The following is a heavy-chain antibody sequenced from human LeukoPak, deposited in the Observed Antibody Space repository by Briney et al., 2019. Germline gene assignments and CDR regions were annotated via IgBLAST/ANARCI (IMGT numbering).Heavy chain of an antibody. V-gene: IGHV4-34*01. CDR3: ARGSKGKQWLVPVPTLYYFDY. D-gene: IGHD6-19*01. Sequence: SETLSLTCAVYGGSFSGYYWSWIRQPPGKGLEWIGEINHSGSTNYNPSLKSRVTISVDTSKNQFSLKLSSVAAADTAVCYCARGSKGKQWLVPVPTLYYFDYWGQGTLVTVSS. J-gene: IGHJ4*02. CDR1: GGSFSGYY. CDR2: INHSGST.